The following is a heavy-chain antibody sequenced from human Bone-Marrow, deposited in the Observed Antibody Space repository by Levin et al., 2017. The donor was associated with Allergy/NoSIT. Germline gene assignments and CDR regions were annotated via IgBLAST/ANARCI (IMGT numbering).Heavy chain of an antibody. J-gene: IGHJ6*02. V-gene: IGHV2-26*01. CDR2: IYSNDEK. CDR3: ARNQHSSNSYTNFYFGMDV. Sequence: SGPTLVKPTETLTLTCTVSGFSLSNGRMGVSGIRQPPGKALEWLAHIYSNDEKSYSTSLKSRVTISRDTSTSQVVLTMTNMAPVDTATYYCARNQHSSNSYTNFYFGMDVWGQGTTVTVSS. D-gene: IGHD6-13*01. CDR1: GFSLSNGRMG.